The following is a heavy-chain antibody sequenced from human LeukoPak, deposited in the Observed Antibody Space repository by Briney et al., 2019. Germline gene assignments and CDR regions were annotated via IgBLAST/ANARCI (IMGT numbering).Heavy chain of an antibody. J-gene: IGHJ3*02. CDR1: GASISSYY. Sequence: SQTLSLTCTVAGASISSYYRGWVRQPPGKGLEWNRYIYTSGSSNYIPSLKSGVTIPVDTSKSQFSMMSSSVTAADTAVYYCVRHQYCGGDCYWGHDAFDIWGQGTMVSVSS. CDR3: VRHQYCGGDCYWGHDAFDI. V-gene: IGHV4-4*09. D-gene: IGHD2-21*02. CDR2: IYTSGSS.